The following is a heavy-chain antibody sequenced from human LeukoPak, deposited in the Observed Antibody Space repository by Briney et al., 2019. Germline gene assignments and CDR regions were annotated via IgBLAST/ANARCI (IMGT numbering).Heavy chain of an antibody. Sequence: GASVKVSCKASGYTFTSYYMHWVRQAPGQGLEWMGWINPNSGGTNYAQKFQGRVTMTRDTSISTAYMELSRLRSDDTAVYYCARDLVGYYGSGSYPSDYWGQGTLVTVSS. D-gene: IGHD3-10*01. CDR1: GYTFTSYY. J-gene: IGHJ4*02. CDR3: ARDLVGYYGSGSYPSDY. CDR2: INPNSGGT. V-gene: IGHV1-2*02.